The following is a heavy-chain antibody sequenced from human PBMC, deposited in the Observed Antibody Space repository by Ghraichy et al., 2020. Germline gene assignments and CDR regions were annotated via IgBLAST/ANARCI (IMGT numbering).Heavy chain of an antibody. CDR1: GGSISSGGYY. D-gene: IGHD2-2*01. V-gene: IGHV4-31*03. J-gene: IGHJ3*02. CDR2: IYYSGST. Sequence: SETLSLTCTVSGGSISSGGYYWSWIRQHPGKGLEWIGYIYYSGSTYYNPSLKSRVTISVDTSKNQFSLKLSSVTAADTAVYYCARDLSCSSTSCDDAFDIWGQGTMVTVSS. CDR3: ARDLSCSSTSCDDAFDI.